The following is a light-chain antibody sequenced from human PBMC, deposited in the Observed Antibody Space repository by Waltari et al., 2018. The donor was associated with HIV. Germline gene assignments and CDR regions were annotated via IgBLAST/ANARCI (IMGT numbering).Light chain of an antibody. CDR1: SSDIGSNT. CDR2: RNN. V-gene: IGLV1-44*01. Sequence: QSVLTQPPSASGTPGQRITISCSGSSSDIGSNTVNWFQQLPGTAPKLLIYRNNHRPSGGPDRFSGSKSGTSASLAISGLQSEDEADYCCAAWDDSLNGYVFGAGTKVTVL. J-gene: IGLJ1*01. CDR3: AAWDDSLNGYV.